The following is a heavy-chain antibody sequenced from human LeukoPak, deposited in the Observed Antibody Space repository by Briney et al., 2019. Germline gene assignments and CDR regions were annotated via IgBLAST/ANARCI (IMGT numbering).Heavy chain of an antibody. D-gene: IGHD1-26*01. Sequence: ASVKVSCKASGYTFTCYYMHWVRQAPGQGLEWMGWISAYNGNTNYAQKLQGRVTMTTDTSTSTAYMELRSLRSDDTAVYYCARVEGPIVGATNLNYWGQGTLVTVSS. V-gene: IGHV1-18*04. CDR1: GYTFTCYY. J-gene: IGHJ4*02. CDR2: ISAYNGNT. CDR3: ARVEGPIVGATNLNY.